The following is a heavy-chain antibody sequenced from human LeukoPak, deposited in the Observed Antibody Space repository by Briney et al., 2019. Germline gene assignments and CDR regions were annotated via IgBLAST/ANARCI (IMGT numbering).Heavy chain of an antibody. CDR3: ARELGGVAPFDY. D-gene: IGHD2-15*01. CDR2: INPNSGGT. J-gene: IGHJ4*02. Sequence: ASVTVSCTASGYTFTGYYMHWVRQAPGQGLEWMGWINPNSGGTNYAQKFQGRVTMTRDTSISSAYMELSRLRSDDTGVYYCARELGGVAPFDYWGQGTLVTVSS. V-gene: IGHV1-2*02. CDR1: GYTFTGYY.